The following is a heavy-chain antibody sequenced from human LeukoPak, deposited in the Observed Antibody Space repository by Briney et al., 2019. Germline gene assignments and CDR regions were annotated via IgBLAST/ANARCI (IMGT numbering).Heavy chain of an antibody. CDR1: GFTFSSYS. CDR2: IKKDGSEK. CDR3: ARDLSGIAGYTYGRGIDY. J-gene: IGHJ4*02. V-gene: IGHV3-7*01. D-gene: IGHD5-18*01. Sequence: GGSLRLSCAASGFTFSSYSMSWVRQAPGEGLDWVANIKKDGSEKYYVNAVKGRFTISRDNAKTSLYLQMNSLRAEDTAVYYCARDLSGIAGYTYGRGIDYWGQGTLVTVSS.